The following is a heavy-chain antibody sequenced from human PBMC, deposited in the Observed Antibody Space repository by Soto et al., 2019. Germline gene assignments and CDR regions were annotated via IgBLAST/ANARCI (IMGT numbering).Heavy chain of an antibody. Sequence: PGGSLILSCAASGFTFSSYWMHWVRQAPGKGLVWVSRINSDGSSTSYADSVKGRFTISRDNAKNTLYLQMNSLRAEDTAVYYCARVPYGDYAYYYYGMDVWGQGTTVTVSS. J-gene: IGHJ6*02. D-gene: IGHD4-17*01. CDR3: ARVPYGDYAYYYYGMDV. CDR2: INSDGSST. CDR1: GFTFSSYW. V-gene: IGHV3-74*01.